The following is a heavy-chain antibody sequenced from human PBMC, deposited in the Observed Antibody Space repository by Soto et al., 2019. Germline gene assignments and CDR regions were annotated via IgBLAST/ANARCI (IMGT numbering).Heavy chain of an antibody. D-gene: IGHD5-18*01. CDR3: ARRGYSYGLDV. CDR2: IYPGDSDT. CDR1: GYNFATYW. V-gene: IGHV5-51*01. J-gene: IGHJ6*02. Sequence: GESLKISCKGSGYNFATYWIAWVRQLPGKGPEWMGVIYPGDSDTSYSPSFQGQVTISVDKSISTAYLQWNSLKASDTAVYYCARRGYSYGLDVWGQGTKVTVSS.